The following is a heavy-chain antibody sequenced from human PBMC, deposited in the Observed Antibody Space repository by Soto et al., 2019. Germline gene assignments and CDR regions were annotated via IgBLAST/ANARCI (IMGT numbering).Heavy chain of an antibody. CDR2: IKFSGSTP. V-gene: IGHV3-23*05. D-gene: IGHD3-9*01. J-gene: IGHJ6*02. Sequence: GGSLRLSCAVSGLTFSNYAMSWVRQAPGKGLEWVSAIKFSGSTPKYADSVRGRFTISRDNSKNHLYLQMNALRPADSPVYYFIRASASVTYDNDPYHFDLGVWGRGTTVTVSS. CDR3: IRASASVTYDNDPYHFDLGV. CDR1: GLTFSNYA.